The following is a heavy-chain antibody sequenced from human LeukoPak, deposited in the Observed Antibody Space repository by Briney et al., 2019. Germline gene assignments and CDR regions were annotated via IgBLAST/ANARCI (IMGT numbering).Heavy chain of an antibody. CDR2: IYTSGST. J-gene: IGHJ5*02. CDR3: ARDLAHPVVTANWFDP. CDR1: GGSISSYY. D-gene: IGHD2-21*02. Sequence: SETLSLTCTVSGGSISSYYWSWIRQPAGKGLEWIGRIYTSGSTNYNPSLKSRVTMSVDTSKNQFSLKLRSVTAADTAVYYCARDLAHPVVTANWFDPWGQGTLVTVSS. V-gene: IGHV4-4*07.